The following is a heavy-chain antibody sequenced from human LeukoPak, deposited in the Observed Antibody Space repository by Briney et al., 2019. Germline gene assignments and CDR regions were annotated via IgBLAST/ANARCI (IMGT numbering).Heavy chain of an antibody. Sequence: GASVKVSCKASGGTFSSYAISWVRQAPGQGLEWMGGIIPIFGTANYAQKFQGRVTITTDESTSTAYMDLSSLRSEDTAVFYCAIASRGNDILTGHDYWGQGTLVTVSS. CDR1: GGTFSSYA. V-gene: IGHV1-69*05. D-gene: IGHD3-9*01. J-gene: IGHJ4*02. CDR2: IIPIFGTA. CDR3: AIASRGNDILTGHDY.